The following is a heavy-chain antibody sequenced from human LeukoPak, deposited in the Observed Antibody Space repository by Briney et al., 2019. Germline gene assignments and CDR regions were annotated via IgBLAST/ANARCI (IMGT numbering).Heavy chain of an antibody. Sequence: PSETLSLTCAAYGGSFSGYYWSWIRQPPGKGLEWIGEINHSGSTNYNPSLKSRVTISVDTSKNQFSLKLSSVTAADTAVYYCARGLLGFHRRQYYFDYWGQGTLVTVSS. D-gene: IGHD1-26*01. J-gene: IGHJ4*02. CDR3: ARGLLGFHRRQYYFDY. V-gene: IGHV4-34*01. CDR1: GGSFSGYY. CDR2: INHSGST.